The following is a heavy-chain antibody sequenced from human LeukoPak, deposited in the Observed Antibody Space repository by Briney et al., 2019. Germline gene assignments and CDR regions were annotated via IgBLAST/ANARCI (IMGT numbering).Heavy chain of an antibody. Sequence: SQTLSLTCAISGDSVSSNSAAWNWIRQSPSRGLEWLGRTYYRSKWYNDYAVSVKSRITINPDTSKYQFSLQLNSVTPEDTAVYYCARDKQWFGESPLDYWGQGTLVTVSS. D-gene: IGHD3-10*01. CDR3: ARDKQWFGESPLDY. J-gene: IGHJ4*02. CDR1: GDSVSSNSAA. CDR2: TYYRSKWYN. V-gene: IGHV6-1*01.